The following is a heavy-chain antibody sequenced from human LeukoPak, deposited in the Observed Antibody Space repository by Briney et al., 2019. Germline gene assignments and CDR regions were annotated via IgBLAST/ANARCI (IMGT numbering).Heavy chain of an antibody. J-gene: IGHJ3*02. CDR2: IIPIFGTA. CDR1: GGTFSSYA. Sequence: GASVKVSCKASGGTFSSYAISWVRQAPGQGLEWMGGIIPIFGTANYAQKFQGRVTITTDESTSTAYMELSSLRSEDTAVYYCARARGATPSVNDAFDIRGQGTMVTVSS. CDR3: ARARGATPSVNDAFDI. V-gene: IGHV1-69*05. D-gene: IGHD1-26*01.